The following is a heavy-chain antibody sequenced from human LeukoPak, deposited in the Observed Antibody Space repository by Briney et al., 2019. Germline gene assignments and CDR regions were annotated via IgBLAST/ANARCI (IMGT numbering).Heavy chain of an antibody. Sequence: GGSLRLSCAASGFTFSSYTMTWVRQAPGKGLEWVSAISGSAGGTYYADSVKGRFTISRDNSKNTLYLQMNSLRAEDTAVYYCAKNLHRDYYDSSGYYFFDYWGQGTLVTVSS. CDR2: ISGSAGGT. J-gene: IGHJ4*02. CDR1: GFTFSSYT. CDR3: AKNLHRDYYDSSGYYFFDY. D-gene: IGHD3-22*01. V-gene: IGHV3-23*01.